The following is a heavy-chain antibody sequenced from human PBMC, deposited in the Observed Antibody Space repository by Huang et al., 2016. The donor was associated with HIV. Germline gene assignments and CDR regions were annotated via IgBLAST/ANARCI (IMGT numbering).Heavy chain of an antibody. J-gene: IGHJ6*03. D-gene: IGHD6-19*01. V-gene: IGHV3-30-3*01. Sequence: QVQLVESGGGVVQPGRSLRLSCAASGFPFINYAMHWGRQDPGKGLEWLAVISYDGSNKYYTDSVKGRFTISRDNSKNALYLQMNSLRAEDTAVYYCARRAVAGIYYYYYMDVWGKGTTVTVSS. CDR3: ARRAVAGIYYYYYMDV. CDR1: GFPFINYA. CDR2: ISYDGSNK.